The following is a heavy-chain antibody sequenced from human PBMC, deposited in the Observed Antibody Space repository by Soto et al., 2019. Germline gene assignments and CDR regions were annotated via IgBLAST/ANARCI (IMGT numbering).Heavy chain of an antibody. D-gene: IGHD2-15*01. CDR1: GFTFSNAW. CDR3: TTEVYCSGGSCSIDP. CDR2: IKSKTDGGTT. J-gene: IGHJ5*02. Sequence: GGSLRLSCAASGFTFSNAWMSWVRQAPGKGLEWVGRIKSKTDGGTTDYAAPVKGRFTISRDDSKNTLYLQMNSLKTEDTAVYYCTTEVYCSGGSCSIDPWGQGTLVTVSS. V-gene: IGHV3-15*01.